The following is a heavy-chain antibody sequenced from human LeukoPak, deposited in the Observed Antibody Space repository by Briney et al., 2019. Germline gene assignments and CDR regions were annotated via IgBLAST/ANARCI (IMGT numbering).Heavy chain of an antibody. CDR2: ISSSSSYI. CDR3: ARVGAHNWYFDL. J-gene: IGHJ2*01. V-gene: IGHV3-21*01. CDR1: GFTFSSYS. D-gene: IGHD4/OR15-4a*01. Sequence: GGSLRLSCVASGFTFSSYSMNWVRQAPGKGLKWFSSISSSSSYIYNADSVMGRFTISRDDAKNSLYLQMNSLRAEDTAVYYCARVGAHNWYFDLWGRGTLVTVSS.